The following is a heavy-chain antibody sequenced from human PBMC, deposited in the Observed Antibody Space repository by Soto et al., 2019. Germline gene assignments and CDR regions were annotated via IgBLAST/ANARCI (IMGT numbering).Heavy chain of an antibody. CDR3: ARVLRYFDTPYGLDV. J-gene: IGHJ6*02. CDR1: GFTFSNHA. Sequence: EVQLLESGEGLVQPGGSLKLSCAASGFTFSNHAMSWVRQAPGKGLEWVSGIGGSGRNTYYADSVKGRFTISRDNSQNTLLLQMNSRRADDTAEYYCARVLRYFDTPYGLDVWGQGTTVSDSS. V-gene: IGHV3-23*01. CDR2: IGGSGRNT. D-gene: IGHD3-9*01.